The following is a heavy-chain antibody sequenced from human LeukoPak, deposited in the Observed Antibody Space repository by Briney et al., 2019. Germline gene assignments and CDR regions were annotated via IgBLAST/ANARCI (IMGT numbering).Heavy chain of an antibody. Sequence: ASVKVSCKTSGYSFNDYYLHWVRQAPGQGRESMEWINPISGRTHYAPKFQVRVPFDTATSLPTPYMELSSLISGDTPLYYCARDSSDILTGYYHFWGQGTLVTVSS. J-gene: IGHJ4*02. D-gene: IGHD3-9*01. CDR1: GYSFNDYY. V-gene: IGHV1-2*02. CDR3: ARDSSDILTGYYHF. CDR2: INPISGRT.